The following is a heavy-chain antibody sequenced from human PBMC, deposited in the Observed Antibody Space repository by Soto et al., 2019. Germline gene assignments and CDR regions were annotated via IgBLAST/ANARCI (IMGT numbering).Heavy chain of an antibody. V-gene: IGHV3-30-3*01. CDR2: ISYDGSNK. J-gene: IGHJ2*01. CDR1: GFTFSSYA. CDR3: AREPCTTGGGEVYCDL. Sequence: QVQLVESGGGVVQPGRSLRLSCAASGFTFSSYAMHWVRQAPGKGLEWVAVISYDGSNKYYADSVKGRFTISRDNSKNPVYLHMNGLRAEDTALDYGAREPCTTGGGEVYCDLLGRGTRVTVSS. D-gene: IGHD2-8*01.